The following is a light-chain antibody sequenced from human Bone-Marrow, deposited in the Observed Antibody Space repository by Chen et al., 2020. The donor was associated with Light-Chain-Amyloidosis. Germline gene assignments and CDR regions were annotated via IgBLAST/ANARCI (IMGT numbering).Light chain of an antibody. CDR1: DLPTEY. CDR2: RDT. Sequence: SYELTQPPSVSVSPGQTARITCSGDDLPTEYAYWYQQKPGQAPVRGIHRDTERPSGISERFSGSSSGTTATLTISGVQAEDEADYHCQSADSSGTYEVIFGGGTKLTVL. J-gene: IGLJ2*01. CDR3: QSADSSGTYEVI. V-gene: IGLV3-25*03.